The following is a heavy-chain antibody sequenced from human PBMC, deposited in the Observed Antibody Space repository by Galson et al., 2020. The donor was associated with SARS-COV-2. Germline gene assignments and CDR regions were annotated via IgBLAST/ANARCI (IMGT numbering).Heavy chain of an antibody. CDR1: GFTLSNYA. V-gene: IGHV3-23*01. Sequence: GGSLRLSCAASGFTLSNYAMSWVRQAPGKGLEWGSAIGGSGGRTYYADSVKGRFTISRDNSKNTLYLQMNSLRAEDTAVYYCAKRDDSSGYPYYFDYWGQGTLVTVSS. CDR2: IGGSGGRT. D-gene: IGHD3-22*01. J-gene: IGHJ4*02. CDR3: AKRDDSSGYPYYFDY.